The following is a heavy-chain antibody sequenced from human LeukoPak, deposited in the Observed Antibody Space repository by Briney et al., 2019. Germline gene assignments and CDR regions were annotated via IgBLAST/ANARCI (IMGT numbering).Heavy chain of an antibody. CDR3: ARDPDGAYRVDWFDP. J-gene: IGHJ5*02. Sequence: SETLSLTCTVSGGSISSSSYYWGWIRQPPGKGLEWIGSIYYSGSTYYNPSLKSRVTLSVDTSKNQFSLKLSSVTAADTAVYYCARDPDGAYRVDWFDPWGQGTLVTVSS. CDR1: GGSISSSSYY. CDR2: IYYSGST. V-gene: IGHV4-39*07. D-gene: IGHD2-15*01.